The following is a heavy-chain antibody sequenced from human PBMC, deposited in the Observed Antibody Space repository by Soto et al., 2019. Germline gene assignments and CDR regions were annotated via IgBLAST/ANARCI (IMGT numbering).Heavy chain of an antibody. CDR3: ARARRGDFWSGYQFFDY. D-gene: IGHD3-3*01. CDR2: VIPIFGTA. V-gene: IGHV1-69*01. CDR1: GGTFSSYA. J-gene: IGHJ4*02. Sequence: QVQLVQSGAEVKKPGSSVKVSCKASGGTFSSYAISWVRQAPGQGLEWMGGVIPIFGTANYAQKFQGRVTITADESTSTAYMELSSLRSEDTAVYYCARARRGDFWSGYQFFDYWGQGTLVTVSS.